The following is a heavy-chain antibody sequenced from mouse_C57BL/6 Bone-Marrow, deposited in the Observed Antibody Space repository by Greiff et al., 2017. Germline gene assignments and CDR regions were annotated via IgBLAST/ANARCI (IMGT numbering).Heavy chain of an antibody. J-gene: IGHJ1*03. V-gene: IGHV5-6*01. CDR3: ARRRIPHWYFDV. CDR2: ISSGGSYT. CDR1: GFTFSSYG. Sequence: DVHLVESGGDLVKPGGSLKLSCAASGFTFSSYGMSWVRQTPDKRLEWVATISSGGSYTYYPDSVKGRFTISRDNAKNTLYLQMSSLKSEDTAMYYCARRRIPHWYFDVWGTGTTVTVSS.